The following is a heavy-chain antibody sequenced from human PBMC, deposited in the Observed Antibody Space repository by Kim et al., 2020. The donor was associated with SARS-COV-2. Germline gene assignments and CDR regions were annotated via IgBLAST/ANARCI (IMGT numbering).Heavy chain of an antibody. V-gene: IGHV3-53*01. D-gene: IGHD5-12*01. CDR3: ARGGYGLYYFDY. Sequence: YYPYSVKGRVTISRDNSKTTLYLQRTSLRAEDTAVYYCARGGYGLYYFDYWGPGTLVTVSS. J-gene: IGHJ4*02.